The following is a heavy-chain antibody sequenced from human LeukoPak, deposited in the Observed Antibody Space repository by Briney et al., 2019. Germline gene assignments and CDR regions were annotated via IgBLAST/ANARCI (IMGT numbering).Heavy chain of an antibody. CDR1: GGFISTYY. D-gene: IGHD5-18*01. CDR3: ARGYSYPEY. V-gene: IGHV4-59*01. CDR2: IYNSGST. J-gene: IGHJ4*02. Sequence: PSETLSLTCTVSGGFISTYYWSWIRQPPGKGLEWIGYIYNSGSTNYNPSLKSRATISVDTSKNQFSLKLNSVTAADTAVYYCARGYSYPEYWGQGTLVTVSS.